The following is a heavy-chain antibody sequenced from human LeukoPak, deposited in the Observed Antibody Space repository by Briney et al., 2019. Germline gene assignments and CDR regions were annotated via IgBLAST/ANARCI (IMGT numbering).Heavy chain of an antibody. V-gene: IGHV1-46*01. J-gene: IGHJ4*02. CDR3: ARDQEGFDY. CDR1: GYSFTSNY. CDR2: IYPRDGST. Sequence: ASVKVSCKVSGYSFTSNYIHWVRQAPGQGLEWMGMIYPRDGSTSYAQRFQDRVTVTRDTSTSTVHIELSGLRSEDTAVYYCARDQEGFDYWGQGTLVTASS.